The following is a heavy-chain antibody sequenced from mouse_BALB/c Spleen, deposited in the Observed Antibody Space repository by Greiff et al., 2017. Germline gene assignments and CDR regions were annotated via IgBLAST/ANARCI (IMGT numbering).Heavy chain of an antibody. CDR3: ARYFYYDPWFAY. D-gene: IGHD2-4*01. CDR1: GFTFSSYT. V-gene: IGHV5-9*03. J-gene: IGHJ3*01. Sequence: EVQVVESGGGLVKPGGSLKLSCAASGFTFSSYTMSWVRQTPEKRLEWVATISSGGGNTYYPDSVKGRFTISRDNAKNNLYLQMSSLRSEDTALYYCARYFYYDPWFAYWGQGTLVTVSA. CDR2: ISSGGGNT.